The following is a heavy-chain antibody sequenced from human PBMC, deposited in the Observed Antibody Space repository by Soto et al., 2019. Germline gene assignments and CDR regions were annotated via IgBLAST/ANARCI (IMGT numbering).Heavy chain of an antibody. Sequence: SETLSLTCAVSGGSISSGGYSWNWIRQPPGKGLEWIGYIYQSGSTHYNPSLKGRVTMSVDTSKNQFSLKLTSVTAVDTAVYYCARREIQGPIDYWGQGTLVTVSS. V-gene: IGHV4-30-2*01. D-gene: IGHD1-26*01. CDR3: ARREIQGPIDY. CDR1: GGSISSGGYS. CDR2: IYQSGST. J-gene: IGHJ4*02.